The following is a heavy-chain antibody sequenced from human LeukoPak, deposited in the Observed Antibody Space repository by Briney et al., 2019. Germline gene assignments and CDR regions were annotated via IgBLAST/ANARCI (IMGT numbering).Heavy chain of an antibody. D-gene: IGHD3-22*01. Sequence: SETLSLTCTVSGGSISSSSYYWGWIRQPPGKGLEWIGSIYYSGSTYYNPSLKSRVTISVDTSKNQFSLKLSSVTAADTAVYYCAGHSYYYDSSGYFNWFDPWGQGTLVTVSS. V-gene: IGHV4-39*01. J-gene: IGHJ5*02. CDR3: AGHSYYYDSSGYFNWFDP. CDR1: GGSISSSSYY. CDR2: IYYSGST.